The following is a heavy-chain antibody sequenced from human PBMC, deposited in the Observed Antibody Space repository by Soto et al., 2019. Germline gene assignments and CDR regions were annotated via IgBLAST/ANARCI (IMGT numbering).Heavy chain of an antibody. CDR1: GFTFVNFA. D-gene: IGHD3-3*01. CDR3: ARDGPLDIWSGLGLDY. Sequence: QVQLVESGGGVVHPGESLRLSCATSGFTFVNFALHWVRQVPGKGLEWVAGISYDATKEYYADSVKGQFIISRDSSKNTVFLQMNDLRPEDTAVYFCARDGPLDIWSGLGLDYWGQGTLVTVSS. V-gene: IGHV3-30-3*01. J-gene: IGHJ4*02. CDR2: ISYDATKE.